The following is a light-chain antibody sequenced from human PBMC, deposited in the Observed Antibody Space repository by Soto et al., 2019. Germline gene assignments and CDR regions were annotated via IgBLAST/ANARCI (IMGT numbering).Light chain of an antibody. CDR2: AAS. J-gene: IGKJ1*01. CDR3: QQSYSTPPT. Sequence: DIQMNQYASTLSGSVGDRVTITCRASQTISSWFAWYKQTPGKAHKLLIYAASSLQSGVPSRFSGMGSWTDFTLTLSSLQPEDVPTDYCQQSYSTPPTFGQGTKVDIK. CDR1: QTISSW. V-gene: IGKV1-39*01.